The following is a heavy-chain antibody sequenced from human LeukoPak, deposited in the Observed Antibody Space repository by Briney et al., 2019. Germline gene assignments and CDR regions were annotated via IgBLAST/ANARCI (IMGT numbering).Heavy chain of an antibody. CDR2: IIPILGIA. CDR1: GGTFSSYA. D-gene: IGHD5-18*01. J-gene: IGHJ4*02. Sequence: EASVKVSCKASGGTFSSYAISWVRQAPGQGLEWMGRIIPILGIANYAQKFQGRVTMTRNTSISTAYMELSSLRSEDTAVYYCARPLKRGYSYGYGYWGQGTLVTVSS. V-gene: IGHV1-69*04. CDR3: ARPLKRGYSYGYGY.